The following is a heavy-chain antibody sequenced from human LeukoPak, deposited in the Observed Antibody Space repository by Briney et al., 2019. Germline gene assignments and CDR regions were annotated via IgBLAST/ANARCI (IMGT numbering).Heavy chain of an antibody. J-gene: IGHJ4*02. CDR1: GFTFSNYA. D-gene: IGHD1-14*01. CDR3: AKPAKTDYADY. Sequence: GGSLRLSCAASGFTFSNYAMSWVRQAPGKGLEWVSSINTSGGSTYYADSVKGRFTISRDNSKSTLYLQMNSLRAADTALYYCAKPAKTDYADYWGQGTLVTVSS. CDR2: INTSGGST. V-gene: IGHV3-23*01.